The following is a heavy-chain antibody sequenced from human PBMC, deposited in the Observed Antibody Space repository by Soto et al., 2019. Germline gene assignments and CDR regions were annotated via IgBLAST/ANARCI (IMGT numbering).Heavy chain of an antibody. CDR2: INHSGST. Sequence: SETLSLTCAVYGGSFSGYYWSWIRQPPGKGLEWIGKINHSGSTNYNPSLKSRVTISVDTSKNQFSLKLSSVTAADTAVYYCASNRRYSYGYPTAYYYGMDVWGQGTTVTVSS. J-gene: IGHJ6*02. D-gene: IGHD5-18*01. CDR3: ASNRRYSYGYPTAYYYGMDV. CDR1: GGSFSGYY. V-gene: IGHV4-34*01.